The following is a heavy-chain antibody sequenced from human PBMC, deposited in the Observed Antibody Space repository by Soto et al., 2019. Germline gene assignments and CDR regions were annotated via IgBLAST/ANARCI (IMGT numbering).Heavy chain of an antibody. D-gene: IGHD6-13*01. CDR2: IYYSGRT. CDR3: ARVFSDSSNFFDP. CDR1: GGSISSGGYY. V-gene: IGHV4-31*03. J-gene: IGHJ5*02. Sequence: QVQLQESGPGLVKPSQTLSLTCTVSGGSISSGGYYWSWIRQHPGKGLEWIGNIYYSGRTYYNPSLKSRVTISVDTSKNQFSLKVSSVTGADTAVYYCARVFSDSSNFFDPWGQGTVVTVSS.